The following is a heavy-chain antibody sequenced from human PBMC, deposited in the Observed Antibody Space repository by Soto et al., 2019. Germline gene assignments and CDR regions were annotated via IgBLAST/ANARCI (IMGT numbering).Heavy chain of an antibody. CDR3: AKETLGYGSRGSCRMDY. CDR2: ISGSGDST. CDR1: GFTFSSYA. D-gene: IGHD2-15*01. J-gene: IGHJ4*02. Sequence: PGGSLRLSCAASGFTFSSYAMSWVRQAPGKGLEWVSTISGSGDSTYYADSVRGRFTISRDNSKNTLYLQMNSLRAEDTAVYYCAKETLGYGSRGSCRMDYWGQGT. V-gene: IGHV3-23*01.